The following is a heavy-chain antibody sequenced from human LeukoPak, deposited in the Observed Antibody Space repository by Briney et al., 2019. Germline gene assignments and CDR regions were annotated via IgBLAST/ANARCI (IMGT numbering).Heavy chain of an antibody. CDR2: IWYDGSNK. CDR1: GFTFTSYW. D-gene: IGHD6-13*01. V-gene: IGHV3-33*08. Sequence: GGSLRLSCVASGFTFTSYWMHWVRQAPGKGLEWVAVIWYDGSNKYYADSVKGRFTISRDNSKNTLYLQMNSLRAEDTAVYYCAREGLAAAVQNWFDPWGQGTLVTVSS. CDR3: AREGLAAAVQNWFDP. J-gene: IGHJ5*02.